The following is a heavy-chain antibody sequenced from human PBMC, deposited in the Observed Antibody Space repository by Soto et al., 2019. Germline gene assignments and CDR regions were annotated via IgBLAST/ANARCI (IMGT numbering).Heavy chain of an antibody. V-gene: IGHV4-39*01. J-gene: IGHJ4*02. CDR2: IYYSGST. Sequence: SETLSLTCTVSGGSISSSSYYWGWIRQPPGKGLEWIGSIYYSGSTYYNPSLKSRVTISVDTSKNQFSLKLSSVTAADTAVYYCAGSYSSSWPPVFDYWGQGTLVTVSS. CDR1: GGSISSSSYY. D-gene: IGHD6-13*01. CDR3: AGSYSSSWPPVFDY.